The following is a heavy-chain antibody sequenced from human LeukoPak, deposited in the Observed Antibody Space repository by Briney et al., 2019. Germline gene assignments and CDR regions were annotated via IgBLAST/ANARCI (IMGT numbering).Heavy chain of an antibody. Sequence: EASVKVSCKASGYTFTRYGISWVRQAPGQGLEWMGWISPYNGNTNYAQSLQGRVTVTSDTSTSTAYMELRSLTSDDTAVYYCARINYLSESYHIYWGQGTLVTVSS. CDR1: GYTFTRYG. D-gene: IGHD3-10*01. J-gene: IGHJ4*02. V-gene: IGHV1-18*01. CDR2: ISPYNGNT. CDR3: ARINYLSESYHIY.